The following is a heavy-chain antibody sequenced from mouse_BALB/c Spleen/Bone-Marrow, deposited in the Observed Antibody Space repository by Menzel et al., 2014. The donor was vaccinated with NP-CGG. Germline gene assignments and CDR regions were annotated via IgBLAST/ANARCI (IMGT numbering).Heavy chain of an antibody. D-gene: IGHD2-3*01. Sequence: GYSFTGYFMNWVMQSHGKSLEWIGRINPYNGDTFYNQKFKGKATLTVDKSSSTAHMELRSLASEDSAVYYCARGGLLRAMDYWGQGTSVTVSS. CDR3: ARGGLLRAMDY. J-gene: IGHJ4*01. CDR2: INPYNGDT. V-gene: IGHV1-20*02. CDR1: GYSFTGYF.